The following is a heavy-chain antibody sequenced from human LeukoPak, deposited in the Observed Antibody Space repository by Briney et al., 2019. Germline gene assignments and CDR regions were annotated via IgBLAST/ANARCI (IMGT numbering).Heavy chain of an antibody. CDR1: GFTFSSSA. V-gene: IGHV3-23*01. D-gene: IGHD6-19*01. Sequence: PGGSLRLSCAASGFTFSSSAMSWVRQAPGKGLEWGSTISGSGGSTYYADSVKGRFTISRDNSKNTLSLQMNSLRVEDTAVYYCAKDLWDSSGWYSDYWGQGTLVAVSS. J-gene: IGHJ4*02. CDR2: ISGSGGST. CDR3: AKDLWDSSGWYSDY.